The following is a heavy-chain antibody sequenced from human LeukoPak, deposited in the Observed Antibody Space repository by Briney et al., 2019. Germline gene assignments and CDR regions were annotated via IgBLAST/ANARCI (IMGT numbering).Heavy chain of an antibody. CDR3: ARSYDYGDHEEEWFDP. CDR2: IYYSGST. D-gene: IGHD4-17*01. CDR1: GGSISSYY. V-gene: IGHV4-59*08. J-gene: IGHJ5*02. Sequence: SETLSLTCTVSGGSISSYYRSWIRQPPGKGLEWIGYIYYSGSTNYNPSLKSRVTISVDTSKNQFSLKLSSVTAADTAVYYCARSYDYGDHEEEWFDPWGQGTLVTVSS.